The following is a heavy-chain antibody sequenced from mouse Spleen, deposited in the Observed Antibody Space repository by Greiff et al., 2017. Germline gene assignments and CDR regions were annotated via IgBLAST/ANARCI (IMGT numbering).Heavy chain of an antibody. Sequence: EVHLVESGGGLVQPGGSLRLSCATSGFTFTDYYMSWVRQPPGKALEWLGFIRNKANGYTTEYSASVKGRFTISRDNSQSILYLQMNTLRAEDSATYYCARAIHYYVHFDYWGQGTTLTVSS. D-gene: IGHD1-2*01. CDR1: GFTFTDYY. CDR2: IRNKANGYTT. CDR3: ARAIHYYVHFDY. V-gene: IGHV7-3*02. J-gene: IGHJ2*01.